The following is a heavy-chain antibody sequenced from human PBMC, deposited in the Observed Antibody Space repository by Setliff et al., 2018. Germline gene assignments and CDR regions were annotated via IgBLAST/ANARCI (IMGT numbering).Heavy chain of an antibody. CDR3: AKELSMAYGND. V-gene: IGHV3-23*01. D-gene: IGHD1-1*01. Sequence: PGGSLRLSCTASRFTFSVYVMAWVRQAPGKGLEWVSSITGSGGGTYYADSVKGRFIVSRDNSKNTLYLQMNSLRVDDMAIYYCAKELSMAYGNDWGLGTLVTVSS. J-gene: IGHJ4*02. CDR2: ITGSGGGT. CDR1: RFTFSVYV.